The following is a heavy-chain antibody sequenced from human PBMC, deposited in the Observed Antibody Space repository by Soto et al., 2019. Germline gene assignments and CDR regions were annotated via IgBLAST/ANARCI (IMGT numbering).Heavy chain of an antibody. Sequence: EVQLLESGGGLVQPGGSLRLSCAASGFTFRSYAMTWVRQAPGKGLEWVSAISGSGGGTYYADSVRGRFTISRDNSKNTLYQQMNSLRAEDTAVYYCAKDKELSGYTSYGMDVWGQGTTVTVSS. J-gene: IGHJ6*02. CDR3: AKDKELSGYTSYGMDV. CDR1: GFTFRSYA. V-gene: IGHV3-23*01. D-gene: IGHD3-3*01. CDR2: ISGSGGGT.